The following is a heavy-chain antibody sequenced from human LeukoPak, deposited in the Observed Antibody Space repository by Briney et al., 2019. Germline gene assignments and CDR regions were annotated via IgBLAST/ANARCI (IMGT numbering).Heavy chain of an antibody. V-gene: IGHV4-59*01. J-gene: IGHJ4*02. CDR2: ISYSGST. Sequence: SETLSLTCTVSGGSISSYYWSWIRQPPGKGLEWIGYISYSGSTNYNPSLKSRVTISVDTSKNQFPLKPGAVSAADTALYYCAGGGRYGSGDYWGQGTLVTVSS. D-gene: IGHD3-10*01. CDR3: AGGGRYGSGDY. CDR1: GGSISSYY.